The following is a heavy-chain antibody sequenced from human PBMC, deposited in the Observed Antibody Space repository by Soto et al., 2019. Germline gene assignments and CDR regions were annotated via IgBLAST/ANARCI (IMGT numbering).Heavy chain of an antibody. CDR1: GGSFRRYA. CDR3: ASRERVDAFDI. J-gene: IGHJ3*02. Sequence: QVLLVQSGAEVKKPGSSVKVSCKVSGGSFRRYAISWVRQAPGQGLEWMGGIIPILGSPNYAQKFQDRVTIIADESTSTTYMGLSSLRSEDAAVYDCASRERVDAFDIWGQGTMVTVSS. D-gene: IGHD1-26*01. CDR2: IIPILGSP. V-gene: IGHV1-69*01.